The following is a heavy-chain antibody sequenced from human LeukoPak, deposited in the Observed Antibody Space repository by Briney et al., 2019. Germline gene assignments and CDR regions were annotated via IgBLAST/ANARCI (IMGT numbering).Heavy chain of an antibody. CDR1: GGSISSGGYS. CDR2: IYYSGTT. Sequence: PSETLSLTCTVSGGSISSGGYSWSWIRQHPGKGLEWIGYIYYSGTTYYNPSLRSRVTISVDTSKNQFSLRLSSVTAADTAVYYCARHTSEWSGGQAAGFDYWGQGTLVTVSS. V-gene: IGHV4-31*03. D-gene: IGHD6-13*01. J-gene: IGHJ4*02. CDR3: ARHTSEWSGGQAAGFDY.